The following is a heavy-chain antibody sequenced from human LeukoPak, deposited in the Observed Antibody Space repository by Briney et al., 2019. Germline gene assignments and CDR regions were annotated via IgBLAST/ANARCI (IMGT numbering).Heavy chain of an antibody. CDR2: SRGNGET. V-gene: IGHV3-23*01. CDR1: GLSFSTFA. D-gene: IGHD3-3*01. J-gene: IGHJ4*02. Sequence: GGALRLSCAASGLSFSTFAMRLVRQGPARGLEWVSSSRGNGETFYAASVKGRFTLSSDSSRNTVYFQLNNLRVEDPAIYYCAKASWVTSTDAVRWGQGTLVTAPS. CDR3: AKASWVTSTDAVR.